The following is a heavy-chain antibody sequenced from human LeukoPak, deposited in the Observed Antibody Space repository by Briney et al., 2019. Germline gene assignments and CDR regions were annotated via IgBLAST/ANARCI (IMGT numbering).Heavy chain of an antibody. D-gene: IGHD2-15*01. Sequence: GGSLRLSCAASGFTFSSYAMSWVRQAPGKGLEWVSAISGSGGSTYYADSVKGRFTISRDNSKNTLYLQMNSLRAEDTAVYYCARGKDCSGGSCYSPYYYYYGMDVWGQGTTVTVSS. CDR2: ISGSGGST. V-gene: IGHV3-23*01. J-gene: IGHJ6*02. CDR1: GFTFSSYA. CDR3: ARGKDCSGGSCYSPYYYYYGMDV.